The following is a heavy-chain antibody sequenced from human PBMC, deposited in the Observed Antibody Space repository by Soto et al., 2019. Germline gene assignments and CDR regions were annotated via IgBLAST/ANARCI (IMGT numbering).Heavy chain of an antibody. CDR3: ARTGHFDS. CDR1: GFTFRSHA. Sequence: GALRLSCAASGFTFRSHAMSWVRQAPGKGLEWVSTIDNSGGWTNYADSVRGRFTISRDNSKNTIYMQMNSLRAEDTGVYYCARTGHFDSWGQGTLVTVSS. CDR2: IDNSGGWT. J-gene: IGHJ4*02. V-gene: IGHV3-23*01.